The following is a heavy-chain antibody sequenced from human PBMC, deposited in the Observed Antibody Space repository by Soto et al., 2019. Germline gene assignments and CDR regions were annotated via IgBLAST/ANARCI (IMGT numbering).Heavy chain of an antibody. CDR2: IYYSGST. J-gene: IGHJ3*02. D-gene: IGHD3-22*01. CDR1: GGSISSSSYY. CDR3: ASPRNYDSSGYFPGDAFDI. Sequence: PSETLSLTCTVSGGSISSSSYYWGWIRQPPGKGLEWIGSIYYSGSTYYNPSLKSRVTISVDTSKNQFSLKLSSVTAADTAVYYCASPRNYDSSGYFPGDAFDIWGQGXMVTVSS. V-gene: IGHV4-39*01.